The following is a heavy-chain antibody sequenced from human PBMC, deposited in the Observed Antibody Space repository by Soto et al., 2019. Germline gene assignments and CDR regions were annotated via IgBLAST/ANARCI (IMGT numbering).Heavy chain of an antibody. V-gene: IGHV3-15*07. J-gene: IGHJ4*01. D-gene: IGHD3-22*01. CDR1: GFTFSNAW. Sequence: SGGSLRLSCAASGFTFSNAWINWVRQAPGKGLEWVGRVKSKNDGGTTDFAAPVKGRFAISRDDSKNMVYLEMNSLPTEDTAIYYCTTDSYITSIIVRFDYWGHGTLVTVSS. CDR2: VKSKNDGGTT. CDR3: TTDSYITSIIVRFDY.